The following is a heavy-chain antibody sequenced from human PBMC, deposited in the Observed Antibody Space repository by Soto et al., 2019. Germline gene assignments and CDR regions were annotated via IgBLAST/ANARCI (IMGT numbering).Heavy chain of an antibody. J-gene: IGHJ6*02. CDR3: ARDVSIAAAGTHYGLDV. D-gene: IGHD6-13*01. CDR2: IYYSGST. Sequence: QVQLQESGPGLVKPSQTLSLTCTVSGGSISSGGYYWSWIRQHPGKGLEWIGYIYYSGSTYYNSSLKSRVTISVDTSKNQFSLKLSSVTAADTAVYYCARDVSIAAAGTHYGLDVWGQGTTVTVSS. V-gene: IGHV4-31*03. CDR1: GGSISSGGYY.